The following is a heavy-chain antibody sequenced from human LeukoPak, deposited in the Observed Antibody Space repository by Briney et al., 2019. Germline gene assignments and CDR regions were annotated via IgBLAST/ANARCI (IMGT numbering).Heavy chain of an antibody. CDR2: MSPNSGNT. D-gene: IGHD5-18*01. Sequence: SAKVSCKASGYTFTSYDINWVRQATGQGLEWMGWMSPNSGNTGYAQKFQGRVTMTRNTSISTAYMELSSLRSEDTAVYYCARSSVDTAMVALVHWFDPWGQGTLVTVSS. CDR1: GYTFTSYD. J-gene: IGHJ5*02. CDR3: ARSSVDTAMVALVHWFDP. V-gene: IGHV1-8*01.